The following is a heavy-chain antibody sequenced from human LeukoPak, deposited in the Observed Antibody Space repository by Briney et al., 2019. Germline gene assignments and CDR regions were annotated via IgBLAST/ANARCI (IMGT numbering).Heavy chain of an antibody. CDR1: GGTFSSYA. J-gene: IGHJ6*03. D-gene: IGHD3-10*01. Sequence: SVKVSCKASGGTFSSYAISWVRQAPGQGLEWMGGIIPIFGTANYAQKFQGRVTITADESTSTVYMELRSLRSEDTAVYYCARESRAVTMVRGVIDYYYYYMDAWGKGTTVTISS. CDR3: ARESRAVTMVRGVIDYYYYYMDA. CDR2: IIPIFGTA. V-gene: IGHV1-69*13.